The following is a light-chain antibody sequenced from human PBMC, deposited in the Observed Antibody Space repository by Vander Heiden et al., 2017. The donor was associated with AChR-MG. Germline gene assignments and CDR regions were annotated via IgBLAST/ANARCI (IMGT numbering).Light chain of an antibody. Sequence: DIQMTQSPSTLSASVGDRVTITCRASQGITTWVAWYQQKPGTAPRLLIYKASTLEIGVPSRFTGSGSGTQFTLTINSLQPDDFAIYYCQQYNTYPWTFGPGTKVEIK. CDR2: KAS. CDR1: QGITTW. CDR3: QQYNTYPWT. V-gene: IGKV1-5*03. J-gene: IGKJ1*01.